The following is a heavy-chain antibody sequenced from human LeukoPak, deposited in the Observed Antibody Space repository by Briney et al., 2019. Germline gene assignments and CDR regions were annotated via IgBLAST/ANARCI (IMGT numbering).Heavy chain of an antibody. CDR3: ARVSSGDRSGGSCYSPLFYGMDV. J-gene: IGHJ6*02. CDR2: MNPNSGNT. V-gene: IGHV1-8*01. CDR1: GYTFTSYD. D-gene: IGHD2-15*01. Sequence: GASVKVSCKASGYTFTSYDINWVRQATGQGLEWMGWMNPNSGNTGYAQKFQGRVTMTRNTSISTAYMELSSPRSEDTAVYYCARVSSGDRSGGSCYSPLFYGMDVWGQGTTVTVSS.